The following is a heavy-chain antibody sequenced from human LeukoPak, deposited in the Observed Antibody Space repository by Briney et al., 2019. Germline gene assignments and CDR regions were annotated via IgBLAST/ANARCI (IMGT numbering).Heavy chain of an antibody. J-gene: IGHJ4*02. D-gene: IGHD1-7*01. CDR3: ARDIGITGTTIFVY. CDR1: GFTFGDYG. CDR2: ISWNADST. V-gene: IGHV3-20*04. Sequence: AGGSLRLSCVASGFTFGDYGMSWIRQAPGKGLEWVSGISWNADSTGHADSVKGRFTISRDNAKNSLYLQMDSLRAEDTTLYYCARDIGITGTTIFVYWGQGTPVTVS.